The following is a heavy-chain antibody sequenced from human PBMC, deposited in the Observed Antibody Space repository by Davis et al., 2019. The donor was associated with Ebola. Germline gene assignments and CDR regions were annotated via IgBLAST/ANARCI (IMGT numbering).Heavy chain of an antibody. J-gene: IGHJ3*01. V-gene: IGHV3-23*01. CDR2: LGLSADT. Sequence: PRGSLRLSCAASGFTFSTYSMSWVRRAPGKGLEWVSTLGLSADTYYADSVKGRFTISRDNSKNTLHLQMNSLRVEDTAIYYCAKDTSNVWFDVWGQGTMVTVSS. CDR1: GFTFSTYS. D-gene: IGHD6-19*01. CDR3: AKDTSNVWFDV.